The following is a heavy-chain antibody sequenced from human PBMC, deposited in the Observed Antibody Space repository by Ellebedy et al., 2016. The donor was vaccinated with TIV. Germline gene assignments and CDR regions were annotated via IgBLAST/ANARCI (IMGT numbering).Heavy chain of an antibody. CDR1: GASISGFY. D-gene: IGHD5-24*01. CDR3: ASGRWLPLPGS. CDR2: INYTGST. Sequence: MPGGSLRLSCTVSGASISGFYWSWIRQPPGKGLEWIGYINYTGSTNYNPSLKSRVTISVDTSKNQFSLKLSSVTAADTAVYYCASGRWLPLPGSWGQGTLVTVSS. J-gene: IGHJ5*02. V-gene: IGHV4-59*01.